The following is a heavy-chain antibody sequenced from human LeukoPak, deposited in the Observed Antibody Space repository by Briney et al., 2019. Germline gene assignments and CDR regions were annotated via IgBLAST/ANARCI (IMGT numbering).Heavy chain of an antibody. V-gene: IGHV4-59*08. J-gene: IGHJ4*02. D-gene: IGHD1-26*01. CDR2: IYYSGST. Sequence: SETLSLTCAVYGGSFSGYYWSWIRQPPGKGLEWIGYIYYSGSTNYNPSLKSRVTISIDTSKNQFSLKMSSVTAADTAMYYCATSRRWEGVEYWGQGTLVTVSS. CDR3: ATSRRWEGVEY. CDR1: GGSFSGYY.